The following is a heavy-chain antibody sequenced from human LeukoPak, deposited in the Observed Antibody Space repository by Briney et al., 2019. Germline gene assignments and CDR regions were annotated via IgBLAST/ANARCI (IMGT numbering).Heavy chain of an antibody. V-gene: IGHV3-33*01. CDR3: ARAPFGRKGYYFDY. Sequence: PGGSLRLSCAASGFTFSSYGMHWVRQAPGKGLEWVAVIWYDGSNKYYADSVKGRFTISRDNSKNTLYLQMNSLRAEDTAVYYCARAPFGRKGYYFDYWGQGTLVTVSS. J-gene: IGHJ4*02. CDR1: GFTFSSYG. CDR2: IWYDGSNK. D-gene: IGHD3-16*01.